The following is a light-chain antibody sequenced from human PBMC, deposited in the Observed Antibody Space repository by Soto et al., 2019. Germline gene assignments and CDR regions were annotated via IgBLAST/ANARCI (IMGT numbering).Light chain of an antibody. CDR1: QSVSNN. Sequence: EIVLTQSPGTLSLSPGERATLSCRASQSVSNNYLAWYQQKPGQAPRLLIYGASTRATGIPARFSGSGSGTEFTLTISSLQSEDFAVYYCQQYNNWPRGTFGQGTKVDI. J-gene: IGKJ1*01. CDR2: GAS. V-gene: IGKV3-15*01. CDR3: QQYNNWPRGT.